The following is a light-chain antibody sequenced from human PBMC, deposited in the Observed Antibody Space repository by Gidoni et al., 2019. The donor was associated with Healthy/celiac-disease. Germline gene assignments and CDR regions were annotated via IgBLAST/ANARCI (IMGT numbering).Light chain of an antibody. CDR2: AAA. J-gene: IGKJ4*01. Sequence: IQMPQSPSSLSASVVARVIITCRASQSISSYFNWYQQKPGKAPKLLIYAAASLQSGVPSRCSGSGCGTDVTLTISSLQPEDFATYYCQQSYSTPQLTFGGGTKVEIK. V-gene: IGKV1-39*01. CDR3: QQSYSTPQLT. CDR1: QSISSY.